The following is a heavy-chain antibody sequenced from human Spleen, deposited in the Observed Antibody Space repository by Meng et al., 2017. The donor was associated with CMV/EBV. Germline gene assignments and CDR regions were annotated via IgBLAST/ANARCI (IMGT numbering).Heavy chain of an antibody. CDR2: IYHSGST. CDR3: ARESSSPYYYYGMNV. V-gene: IGHV4-38-2*02. D-gene: IGHD6-6*01. J-gene: IGHJ6*02. Sequence: SETLSLTCTVSGYSISSGCYWGWIRQPPGKGLEWIGSIYHSGSTYYNPSLKSRVTISVDTSKNQFSLKLSSVTAADTAVYYCARESSSPYYYYGMNVWGQGTTVTVSS. CDR1: GYSISSGCY.